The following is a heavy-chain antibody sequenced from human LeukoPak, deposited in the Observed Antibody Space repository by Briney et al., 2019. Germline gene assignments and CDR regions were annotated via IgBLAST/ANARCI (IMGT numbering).Heavy chain of an antibody. V-gene: IGHV4-31*02. CDR1: GGSISSGGYY. Sequence: LSLTWTVSGGSISSGGYYWSWIRQHPGKGLEWIGFTYYSGDTHYNPSLKSRVTISVVTSKNQFSLKLSSVTAADTAVYYCARGGRYCSSTSCYTFWFDPWGQRTLVTVSS. J-gene: IGHJ5*02. D-gene: IGHD2-2*02. CDR3: ARGGRYCSSTSCYTFWFDP. CDR2: TYYSGDT.